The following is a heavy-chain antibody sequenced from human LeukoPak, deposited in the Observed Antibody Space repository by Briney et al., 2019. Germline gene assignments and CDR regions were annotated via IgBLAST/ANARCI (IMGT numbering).Heavy chain of an antibody. Sequence: ASVKVSCKASGYTFTSYYMHWVRQAPGQGLEWMGIINPSGGSTSYAQTFQGRVTMTRDTSTSTVYMELSSLRSEDTAVYYCARGIGGSYYVGYYFDYWGQGTLVTVSS. J-gene: IGHJ4*02. CDR3: ARGIGGSYYVGYYFDY. D-gene: IGHD1-26*01. CDR2: INPSGGST. CDR1: GYTFTSYY. V-gene: IGHV1-46*01.